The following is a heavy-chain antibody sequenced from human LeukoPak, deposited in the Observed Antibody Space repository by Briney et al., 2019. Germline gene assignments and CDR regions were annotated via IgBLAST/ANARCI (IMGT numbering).Heavy chain of an antibody. CDR3: TGPSFDASGMGFDP. D-gene: IGHD3-10*01. Sequence: GGSLRLSCAASGFTFSRYWSQWLPQAPGKGPVWGSVIRTDGSSTRYGDSVKGRFTIPRDNVTNTLYLQMNSLRVEDTAVYSCTGPSFDASGMGFDPWGQGALVTVSS. J-gene: IGHJ5*02. CDR2: IRTDGSST. CDR1: GFTFSRYW. V-gene: IGHV3-74*01.